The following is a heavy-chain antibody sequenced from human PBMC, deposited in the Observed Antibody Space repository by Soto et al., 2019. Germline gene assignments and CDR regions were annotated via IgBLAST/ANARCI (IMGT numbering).Heavy chain of an antibody. J-gene: IGHJ4*02. CDR1: GGTFSSYT. V-gene: IGHV1-69*08. CDR3: ARDGEGQQLIDY. Sequence: QVQLVQSGAEVKKPGSSVKVSCKASGGTFSSYTISWVRQAPGQGLEWMGRIIPILGIANYAQKLQGRVTITADKSPSTAYMELSSLRSEGTAVYYCARDGEGQQLIDYWGQGTLVTVSS. D-gene: IGHD6-13*01. CDR2: IIPILGIA.